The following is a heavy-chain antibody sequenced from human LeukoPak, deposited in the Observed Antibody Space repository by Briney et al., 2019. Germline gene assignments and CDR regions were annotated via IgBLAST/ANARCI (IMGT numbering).Heavy chain of an antibody. CDR1: GYTFTGYY. J-gene: IGHJ5*02. CDR3: VRDGLQTRYSWNDEGRKNWFDP. Sequence: GASVKVSCKASGYTFTGYYMQWVRQAPGQGLEWMGIINPSDGSRKYAQKFQGRLTMTGDTSTSTVYMELSSLRSEDTAVYYCVRDGLQTRYSWNDEGRKNWFDPWGQGTLVTVSS. V-gene: IGHV1-46*01. D-gene: IGHD1-1*01. CDR2: INPSDGSR.